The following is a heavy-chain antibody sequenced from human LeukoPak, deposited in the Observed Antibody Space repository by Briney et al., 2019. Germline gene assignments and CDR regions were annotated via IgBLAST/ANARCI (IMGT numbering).Heavy chain of an antibody. CDR1: GFTFSSYG. CDR2: ISGSGGST. D-gene: IGHD3-10*01. J-gene: IGHJ4*02. V-gene: IGHV3-23*01. Sequence: PGGSLRLSCAASGFTFSSYGMSWVRQAPGKGLEWVSAISGSGGSTYYADSVKGRFTISRGNSKNTLYLQMNSLRAEDTAVYDCAKDRGIISDYWGQGTLVTVSS. CDR3: AKDRGIISDY.